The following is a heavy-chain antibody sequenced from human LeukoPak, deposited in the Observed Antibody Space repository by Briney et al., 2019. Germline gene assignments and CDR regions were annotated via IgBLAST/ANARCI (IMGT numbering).Heavy chain of an antibody. Sequence: GGSLRLSGAASGFTFSSYEMNWVRQAPGKGLEWVAYISSSGIIIYYADSVKGRFTISRDNAKNSLYLQMNSLRAEDTAVYYCARDRYCSGGSCRRYYYYGMDVWGQGTTVTVSS. CDR3: ARDRYCSGGSCRRYYYYGMDV. CDR1: GFTFSSYE. J-gene: IGHJ6*02. D-gene: IGHD2-15*01. CDR2: ISSSGIII. V-gene: IGHV3-48*03.